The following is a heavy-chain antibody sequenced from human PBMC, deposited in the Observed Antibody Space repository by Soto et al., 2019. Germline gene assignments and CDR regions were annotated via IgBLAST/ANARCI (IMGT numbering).Heavy chain of an antibody. CDR1: GNTFSNYG. V-gene: IGHV1-18*01. Sequence: ASVKVSCKTSGNTFSNYGINWVRLAPGQGLEWMGWISAHNGNTNSAQKFQDRVTLTADTSTSTAYMELRSLRSDDTALYYCARDLVPGYTGYSDYWGQGTLVTVSS. CDR2: ISAHNGNT. CDR3: ARDLVPGYTGYSDY. D-gene: IGHD5-12*01. J-gene: IGHJ4*02.